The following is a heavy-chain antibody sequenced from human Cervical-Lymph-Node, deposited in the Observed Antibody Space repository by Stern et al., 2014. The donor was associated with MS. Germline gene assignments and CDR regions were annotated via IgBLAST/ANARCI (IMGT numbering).Heavy chain of an antibody. V-gene: IGHV1-69*01. Sequence: QVQLVPSGAEVKKPGSSVKVSCKASGGTFSSYAISWVRQAPGQGLEWMGGVIPIFGTANYAQKFQGRVTITADESTSTAYMELSSLRSEDTAVYYCARDHCSGGSCYEYFQHWGQGTLVTVSS. J-gene: IGHJ1*01. CDR2: VIPIFGTA. CDR1: GGTFSSYA. CDR3: ARDHCSGGSCYEYFQH. D-gene: IGHD2-15*01.